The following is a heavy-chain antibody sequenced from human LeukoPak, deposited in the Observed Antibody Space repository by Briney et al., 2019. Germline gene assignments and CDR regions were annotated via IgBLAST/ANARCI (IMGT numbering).Heavy chain of an antibody. Sequence: SETLSLTCTVSGGSISSYYWSWIRQPPGEGLEWIGYIYYSGSTNYNPSLKSRVTISVDTSKNQFSLKLSSVTAADTAVYYCAREWSIRGVNSYGMDVWSKGTTVTVSS. CDR3: AREWSIRGVNSYGMDV. D-gene: IGHD3-10*01. CDR1: GGSISSYY. CDR2: IYYSGST. J-gene: IGHJ6*04. V-gene: IGHV4-59*01.